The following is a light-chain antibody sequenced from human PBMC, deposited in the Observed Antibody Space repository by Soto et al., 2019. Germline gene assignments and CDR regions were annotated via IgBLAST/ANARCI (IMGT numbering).Light chain of an antibody. CDR1: SSDVGNYNL. Sequence: QSVLTQPASVSESPGQSITISCTGTSSDVGNYNLVSWYQQHPGKAPKLMIYEGSKRPSGVSNRFSGSKSGNAASLTISGLQAEDEADYFCFSFTTDWTHVFGTGTKVTVL. CDR3: FSFTTDWTHV. J-gene: IGLJ1*01. V-gene: IGLV2-14*02. CDR2: EGS.